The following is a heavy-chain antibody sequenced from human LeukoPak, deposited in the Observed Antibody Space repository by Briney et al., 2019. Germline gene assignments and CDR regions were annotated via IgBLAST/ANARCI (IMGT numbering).Heavy chain of an antibody. Sequence: SVKVSCKATGGTFSSYAISWVRQAPGQGLEWMGGIIPIFGTANYAQKFQGRVTITADKSTSTAYMELSSLRSEDTAVYYCARGPFENYYGSGSYINWFDPWGQGTLVTVSS. CDR2: IIPIFGTA. V-gene: IGHV1-69*06. CDR3: ARGPFENYYGSGSYINWFDP. CDR1: GGTFSSYA. J-gene: IGHJ5*02. D-gene: IGHD3-10*01.